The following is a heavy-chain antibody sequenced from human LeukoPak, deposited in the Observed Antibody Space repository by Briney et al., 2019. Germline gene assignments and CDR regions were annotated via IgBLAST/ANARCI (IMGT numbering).Heavy chain of an antibody. J-gene: IGHJ3*02. CDR2: TYYRSKWYN. CDR1: GDIFSSNSAA. D-gene: IGHD3-3*01. V-gene: IGHV6-1*01. CDR3: ARGYTYYDFWSGYRPDAFDI. Sequence: SQTLSLTCALSGDIFSSNSAAWHWIRQSPSRGLEWLGRTYYRSKWYNDYAVSVKSRITINPDTSKNQFSLQLNSVTPEDTALYYCARGYTYYDFWSGYRPDAFDIWGQGTMVTVSS.